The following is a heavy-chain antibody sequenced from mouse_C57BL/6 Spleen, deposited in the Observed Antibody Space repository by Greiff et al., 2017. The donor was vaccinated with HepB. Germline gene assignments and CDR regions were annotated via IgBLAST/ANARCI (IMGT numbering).Heavy chain of an antibody. CDR1: GFTFSDYY. V-gene: IGHV5-12*01. D-gene: IGHD2-4*01. CDR2: ISNGGGST. J-gene: IGHJ4*01. Sequence: EVKLVESGGGLVQPGGSLKLSCAASGFTFSDYYMYWVRQTPEKRLEWVAYISNGGGSTYYPDTVKGRFTISRDNAKNTLYLQMSRLKSEDTAMYYCARRKDYDYHYAMDYWGQGTSVTVSS. CDR3: ARRKDYDYHYAMDY.